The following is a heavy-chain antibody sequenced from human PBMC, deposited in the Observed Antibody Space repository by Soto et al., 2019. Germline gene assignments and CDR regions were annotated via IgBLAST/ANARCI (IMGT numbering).Heavy chain of an antibody. CDR1: GGSISSYY. CDR3: ARVDFGVVITFDY. Sequence: SETLSLTCTVSGGSISSYYWSWIRQPPGKGLEWIGYIYYSGSTNYNPSLKSRVTISVDTSKNQFSLKLSSVTAADTAVYYCARVDFGVVITFDYWGQGTLVTVSS. V-gene: IGHV4-59*08. CDR2: IYYSGST. J-gene: IGHJ4*02. D-gene: IGHD3-3*01.